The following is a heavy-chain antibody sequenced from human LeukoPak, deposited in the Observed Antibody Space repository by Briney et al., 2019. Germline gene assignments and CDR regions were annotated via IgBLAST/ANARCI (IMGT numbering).Heavy chain of an antibody. J-gene: IGHJ4*02. V-gene: IGHV4-34*01. Sequence: PSETLSLTCAVYGGSFSGYYWSWIRQPPGKGLEWIGEINHSGSTNYNPSLKGRVTISVDTSKNQFSLKLSSVTAADTAVYYCARGSGWYGDYFDYWGQGTLVTVSS. CDR2: INHSGST. CDR3: ARGSGWYGDYFDY. CDR1: GGSFSGYY. D-gene: IGHD6-19*01.